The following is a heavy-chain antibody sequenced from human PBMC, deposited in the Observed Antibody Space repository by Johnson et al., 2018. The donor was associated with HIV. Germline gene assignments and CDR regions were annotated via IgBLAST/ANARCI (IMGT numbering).Heavy chain of an antibody. Sequence: VQLVESGGGLVKPGGSLRLSCAASGFTFSDYYMSWIRQAPGKGLEWVSAISGSGGSTYYADSVKGRFTISRDNSKNTLYLQMNSLRAEDTAVYYCAKGGYSYGNAFDIWGQGTMVTVSS. CDR1: GFTFSDYY. D-gene: IGHD5-18*01. CDR2: ISGSGGST. CDR3: AKGGYSYGNAFDI. V-gene: IGHV3-23*04. J-gene: IGHJ3*02.